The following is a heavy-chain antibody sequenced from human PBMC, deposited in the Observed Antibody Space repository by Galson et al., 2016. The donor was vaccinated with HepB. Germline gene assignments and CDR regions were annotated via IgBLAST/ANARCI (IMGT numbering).Heavy chain of an antibody. J-gene: IGHJ4*02. CDR1: GFSFGDYA. Sequence: SLRLSCAASGFSFGDYAVSWFRQGPGKGLEWVGVIRSKAFGGTTEYAASVRGRFTISRDDSKRSAYLQLNGLQSDDTAVYYCTRVRITLVPYDYWGQGTLVTVSS. D-gene: IGHD3-10*01. CDR2: IRSKAFGGTT. CDR3: TRVRITLVPYDY. V-gene: IGHV3-49*03.